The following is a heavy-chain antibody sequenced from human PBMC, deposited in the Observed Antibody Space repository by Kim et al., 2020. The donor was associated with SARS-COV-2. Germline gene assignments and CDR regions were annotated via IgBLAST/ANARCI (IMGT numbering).Heavy chain of an antibody. V-gene: IGHV3-64D*09. J-gene: IGHJ6*02. Sequence: ADSVRDRFTISRDNSKNTLYLQMSSLRPADTAVYYCVKRASSSGWYGMDVWGQGTTVTVSS. CDR3: VKRASSSGWYGMDV. D-gene: IGHD6-25*01.